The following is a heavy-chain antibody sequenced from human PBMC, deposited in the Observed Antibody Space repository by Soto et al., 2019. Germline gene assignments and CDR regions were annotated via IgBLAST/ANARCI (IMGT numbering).Heavy chain of an antibody. Sequence: PGGSLRLSCAASAFSFSTYAMHWARQAPGKGLEWVGVMSYDGSKKYYADSVKGRFTISRDNSKNTLFLQMNSLRPEDTAVYYCATGLGDYGSNSGKSYYYGLDVWGQGTTVTVSS. D-gene: IGHD4-17*01. J-gene: IGHJ6*02. V-gene: IGHV3-30-3*01. CDR2: MSYDGSKK. CDR3: ATGLGDYGSNSGKSYYYGLDV. CDR1: AFSFSTYA.